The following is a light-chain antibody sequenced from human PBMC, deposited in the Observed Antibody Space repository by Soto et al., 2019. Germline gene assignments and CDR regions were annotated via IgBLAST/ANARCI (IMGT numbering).Light chain of an antibody. J-gene: IGLJ3*02. V-gene: IGLV4-69*01. CDR3: PTWSTDLRV. CDR1: SGHNSYA. Sequence: QLVLTQPPSASASLGASVKLTCTLSSGHNSYAIAWHQQQPEKGPRYLMKLNSDGSHSKGDGIPDRFSGSSSRAERYLTISSLQSEDEADYYCPTWSTDLRVFGGGTKLTVL. CDR2: LNSDGSH.